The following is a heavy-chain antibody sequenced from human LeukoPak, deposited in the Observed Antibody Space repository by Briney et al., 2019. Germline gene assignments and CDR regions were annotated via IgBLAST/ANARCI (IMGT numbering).Heavy chain of an antibody. CDR2: INSDGSST. CDR1: GFTFSTYW. CDR3: AKETSRNDGGLDY. Sequence: GGSLRLSCAASGFTFSTYWMHWVRQAPGKGLVWVSRINSDGSSTNYADSVKGRFTISRDNAKNSLYLQMNSLRAEDMALYYCAKETSRNDGGLDYWGQGTLVTVSA. D-gene: IGHD1-1*01. J-gene: IGHJ4*02. V-gene: IGHV3-74*01.